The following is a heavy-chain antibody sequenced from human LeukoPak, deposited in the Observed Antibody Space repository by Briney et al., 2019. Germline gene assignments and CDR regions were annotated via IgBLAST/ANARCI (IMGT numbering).Heavy chain of an antibody. D-gene: IGHD5-24*01. J-gene: IGHJ4*02. Sequence: PGRSLSLSCAASGFTFSSYWMSWVRQAPRKGLEWVANIKQDGSEKYYVDSVKGRFTISRDNTKNSLYLQMNSLRAEDTAVYYCARDAGYNLDYWGQGTLVTVSS. CDR2: IKQDGSEK. V-gene: IGHV3-7*01. CDR1: GFTFSSYW. CDR3: ARDAGYNLDY.